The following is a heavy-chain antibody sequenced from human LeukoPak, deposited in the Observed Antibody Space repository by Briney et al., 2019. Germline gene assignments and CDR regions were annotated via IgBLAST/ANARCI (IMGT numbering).Heavy chain of an antibody. CDR1: GDSISSYY. CDR2: IYSSGST. V-gene: IGHV4-4*07. CDR3: ARDSSSRAFDY. Sequence: SETLSLTCTVSGDSISSYYWSWIRQPAGKGLEWIGRIYSSGSTNYNPSLKSRITMSVDTSKNQFSLKLSSVTAADPAVYYCARDSSSRAFDYWGQGTLVTVSS. J-gene: IGHJ4*02. D-gene: IGHD6-13*01.